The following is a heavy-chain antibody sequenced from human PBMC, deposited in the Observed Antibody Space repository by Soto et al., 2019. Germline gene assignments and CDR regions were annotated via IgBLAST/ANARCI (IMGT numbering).Heavy chain of an antibody. Sequence: PGGSLRLSCAASGFTFSSYGMHWVRQAPGKGLEWVAVIWYDGSNKYYADSVKGQFTISRDNSKNTLYLQMNSLRAEDTAVYYCARGVSIVVVITELGHFSLWGQGTLVTVSS. CDR2: IWYDGSNK. J-gene: IGHJ4*02. V-gene: IGHV3-33*01. D-gene: IGHD3-22*01. CDR1: GFTFSSYG. CDR3: ARGVSIVVVITELGHFSL.